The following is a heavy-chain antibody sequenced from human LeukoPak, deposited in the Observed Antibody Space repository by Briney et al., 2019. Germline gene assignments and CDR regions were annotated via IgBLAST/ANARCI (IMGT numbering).Heavy chain of an antibody. CDR2: IYTSGST. CDR3: ARRRITMVRGVIRRPFDY. Sequence: PSETLSLTCTVSGGSISSGSYYWSWIRQPAGKGLEWIGRIYTSGSTNYNPSLKSRVTISVDTSKNQFSLKLSSVTAADTAVYYCARRRITMVRGVIRRPFDYWGQGTLVTVSS. CDR1: GGSISSGSYY. D-gene: IGHD3-10*01. V-gene: IGHV4-61*02. J-gene: IGHJ4*02.